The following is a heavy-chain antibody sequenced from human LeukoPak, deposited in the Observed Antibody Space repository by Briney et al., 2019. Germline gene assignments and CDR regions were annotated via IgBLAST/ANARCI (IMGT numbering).Heavy chain of an antibody. CDR3: ARDTYYYGSGSDMDV. CDR1: GGSISSNDYY. CDR2: MYYSGST. D-gene: IGHD3-10*01. Sequence: PSETLSLTCTVSGGSISSNDYYWGWIRQPPGKELEWIGSMYYSGSTYYNPSLKSRVTISLDTSKNQFSLKLSSVTAADTAVYYCARDTYYYGSGSDMDVWGKGTTVTISS. J-gene: IGHJ6*03. V-gene: IGHV4-39*07.